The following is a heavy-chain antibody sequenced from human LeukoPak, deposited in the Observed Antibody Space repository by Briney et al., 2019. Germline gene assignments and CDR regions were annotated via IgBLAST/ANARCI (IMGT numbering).Heavy chain of an antibody. CDR3: ARDVPFGY. D-gene: IGHD6-6*01. J-gene: IGHJ4*02. V-gene: IGHV3-30-3*01. CDR1: GFTFSSYA. Sequence: GGSLRLSCAASGFTFSSYAMHWVRQAPGKGLEWVAVISYDGSNKHYADSVKGRFTISRDNSKNTLYLQMNSLRAEDTAVYYCARDVPFGYWGRGTPVTVSS. CDR2: ISYDGSNK.